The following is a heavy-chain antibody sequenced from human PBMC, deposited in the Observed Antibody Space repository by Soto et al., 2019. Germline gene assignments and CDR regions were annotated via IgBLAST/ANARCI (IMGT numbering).Heavy chain of an antibody. Sequence: EVQLVESGGGLVQPGGSLRLSCAASGFTVSSHYMSWVRQAPGKGLEWVSVIYNGGSTYYADSVKGRFIMSRDNAKNTLYLQMNSLRAEDTAVYYCSRDKHCSGGSCYGDYWGQGTLVTVSS. CDR3: SRDKHCSGGSCYGDY. J-gene: IGHJ4*02. CDR1: GFTVSSHY. V-gene: IGHV3-66*01. D-gene: IGHD2-15*01. CDR2: IYNGGST.